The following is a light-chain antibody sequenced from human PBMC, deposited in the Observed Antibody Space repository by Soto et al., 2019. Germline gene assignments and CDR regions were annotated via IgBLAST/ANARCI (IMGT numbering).Light chain of an antibody. Sequence: QSALTQPASVSGSPGQSITISCTGTSSDVGGYNYVSWYQQHPGKAPKLMIYDVSNRPSGVSNRFSGSKSGNTASLTISGLQAEDEADHYCSSYTSSSTHYVFGTGTKVTVL. CDR1: SSDVGGYNY. J-gene: IGLJ1*01. CDR3: SSYTSSSTHYV. V-gene: IGLV2-14*01. CDR2: DVS.